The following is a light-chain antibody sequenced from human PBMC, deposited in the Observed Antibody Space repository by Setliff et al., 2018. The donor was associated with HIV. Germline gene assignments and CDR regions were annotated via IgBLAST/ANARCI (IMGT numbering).Light chain of an antibody. V-gene: IGLV2-14*03. CDR1: SSDVGAYKY. J-gene: IGLJ1*01. CDR3: ESYTSSSTLV. Sequence: QSALTQPASVSGSPGQSITISCTGTSSDVGAYKYVSWYQQHPGKAPKLMIYDVTDRPSGVSNRFSGSKSGNTASLTISGLQAEDEADYYCESYTSSSTLVFGTGTKVT. CDR2: DVT.